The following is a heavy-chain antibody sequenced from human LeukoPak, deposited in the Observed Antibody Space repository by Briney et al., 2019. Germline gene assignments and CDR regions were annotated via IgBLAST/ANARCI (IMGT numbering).Heavy chain of an antibody. V-gene: IGHV3-74*01. D-gene: IGHD3-22*01. CDR2: INSDGSST. Sequence: GGSLRLSCAASGFTFSSYWMHWVRQAPGKGLVWVSRINSDGSSTSYADSVKGRFTIPRDNAKNTLYLQMNSLRAEDTAVYYCARREFYDSSGYPFDYWGQGTLVTVSS. CDR1: GFTFSSYW. CDR3: ARREFYDSSGYPFDY. J-gene: IGHJ4*02.